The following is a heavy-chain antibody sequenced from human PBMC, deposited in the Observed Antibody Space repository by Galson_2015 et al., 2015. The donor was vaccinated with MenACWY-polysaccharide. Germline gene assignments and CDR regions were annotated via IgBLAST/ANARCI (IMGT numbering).Heavy chain of an antibody. Sequence: SLRLSCAASGFTFNNYAMSWVRQAPGKGLEWVSAISGSGASTYYADSVKGRFTISRDNSKNTLYLQMNSLRAEDTAVYYCAKSASGSYYLDYWGQGTLVTVSS. CDR3: AKSASGSYYLDY. V-gene: IGHV3-23*01. D-gene: IGHD1-26*01. CDR2: ISGSGAST. J-gene: IGHJ4*02. CDR1: GFTFNNYA.